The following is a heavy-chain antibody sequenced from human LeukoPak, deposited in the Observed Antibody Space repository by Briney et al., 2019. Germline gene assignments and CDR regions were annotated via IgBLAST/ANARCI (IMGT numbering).Heavy chain of an antibody. Sequence: SETLSLTCAVYGGSFSGYYWSWIRQPPGKGLEWIGEINHSGSTNYNPSLKSRVTISVDTSKNQFSLKLSSVTAADTAVYHCARRGSGSYNYYYMDVWGKGTTVTISS. CDR3: ARRGSGSYNYYYMDV. V-gene: IGHV4-34*01. J-gene: IGHJ6*03. CDR1: GGSFSGYY. D-gene: IGHD3-10*01. CDR2: INHSGST.